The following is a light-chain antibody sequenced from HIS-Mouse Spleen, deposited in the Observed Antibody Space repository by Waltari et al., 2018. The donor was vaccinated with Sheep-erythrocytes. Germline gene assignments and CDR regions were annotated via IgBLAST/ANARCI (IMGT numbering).Light chain of an antibody. CDR1: SSDVGGYNY. J-gene: IGLJ3*02. Sequence: QSALTQPPSASGSPVQSVTISCTGTSSDVGGYNYVSRYQQHPGKAPKLMIYEVSKRPSGVPDRFSGSKSGNTASLTVSGLQAEDEADYYCSSYAGSNNWVFGGGTKLTVL. V-gene: IGLV2-8*01. CDR3: SSYAGSNNWV. CDR2: EVS.